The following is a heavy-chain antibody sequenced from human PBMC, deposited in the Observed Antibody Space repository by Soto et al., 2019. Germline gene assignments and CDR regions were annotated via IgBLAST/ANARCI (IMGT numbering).Heavy chain of an antibody. CDR3: ARVTMVIRDSDHFGVDV. CDR2: ISHTGTT. D-gene: IGHD4-17*01. J-gene: IGHJ6*02. V-gene: IGHV4-38-2*02. CDR1: GFPISSPYS. Sequence: PSETLSLTCLVSGFPISSPYSWGWLRQPPGKGLEWIRSISHTGTTSYSPSLTSRVSISVDTSKNQVSLKLTSVTAADTAVYFCARVTMVIRDSDHFGVDVWGHGTTVTVSS.